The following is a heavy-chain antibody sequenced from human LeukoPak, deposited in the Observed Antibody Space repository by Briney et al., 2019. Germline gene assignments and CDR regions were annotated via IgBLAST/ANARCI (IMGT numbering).Heavy chain of an antibody. J-gene: IGHJ4*02. CDR2: ISSSGSTI. D-gene: IGHD2-15*01. Sequence: GGSLRLSCAASGFTFSDYYMSWIRQAPGKGLEWVSYISSSGSTIYYADSVKGRFTISRDNAKNPLYLQMNSLRAEDTAVYYCARVYCSGGSCYSLFDYWGQGTLVTVSS. V-gene: IGHV3-11*04. CDR3: ARVYCSGGSCYSLFDY. CDR1: GFTFSDYY.